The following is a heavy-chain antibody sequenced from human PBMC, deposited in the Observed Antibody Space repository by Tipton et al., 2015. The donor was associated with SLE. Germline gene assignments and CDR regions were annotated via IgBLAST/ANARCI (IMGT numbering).Heavy chain of an antibody. CDR1: GFTFGNYW. D-gene: IGHD5-24*01. CDR3: AREVSVETERDFSTYDAMDV. J-gene: IGHJ6*02. CDR2: IKEDGREK. Sequence: SLRLSCVASGFTFGNYWMSWVRLAPGKGLEWVANIKEDGREKDFVDSVKGRFTISRDNAKNLLYLRMNSLRAEDTAIYYCAREVSVETERDFSTYDAMDVWCQGTTVTVS. V-gene: IGHV3-7*01.